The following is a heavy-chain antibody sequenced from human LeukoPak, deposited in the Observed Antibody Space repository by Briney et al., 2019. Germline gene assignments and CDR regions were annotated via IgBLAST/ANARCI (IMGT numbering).Heavy chain of an antibody. D-gene: IGHD6-19*01. Sequence: PGGSLRLSCAASGFTFSNCAMNWVRQAPGKGLEWVSVISGSGSNTYYADSVKGRFTISRDNSKNTLYLQMNSLRAEDTAVYYCAKAIYSSGWRQAFDYWGQGTLVTVSS. V-gene: IGHV3-23*01. CDR1: GFTFSNCA. CDR2: ISGSGSNT. CDR3: AKAIYSSGWRQAFDY. J-gene: IGHJ4*02.